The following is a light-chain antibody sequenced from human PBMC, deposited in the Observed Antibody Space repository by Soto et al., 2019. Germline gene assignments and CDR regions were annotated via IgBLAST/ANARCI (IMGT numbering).Light chain of an antibody. J-gene: IGLJ2*01. V-gene: IGLV2-8*01. CDR1: SSDVGGYNY. CDR2: EVS. Sequence: QSALTQPPSASGSPGQSVTISCTGTSSDVGGYNYVSCYQQHPGKAPKLMIYEVSKRPSGVPDRFSGSKSGNTASLTVSGLQAEDEADYYCSSYGGSKTVFGGGTKLTVL. CDR3: SSYGGSKTV.